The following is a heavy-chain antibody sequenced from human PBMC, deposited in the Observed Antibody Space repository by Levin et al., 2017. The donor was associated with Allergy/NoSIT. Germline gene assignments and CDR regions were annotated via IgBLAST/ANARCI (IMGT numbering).Heavy chain of an antibody. Sequence: SCAASGFTFSDYYMSWIRQAPGKGLEWVSYISSSSSYTNYADSVKGRFTISRDNAKNSLYLQMNSLRAEDTAVYYCAREGRSTATVRGDAFDIWGQGTMVTVSS. D-gene: IGHD3-10*01. V-gene: IGHV3-11*05. CDR1: GFTFSDYY. CDR3: AREGRSTATVRGDAFDI. J-gene: IGHJ3*02. CDR2: ISSSSSYT.